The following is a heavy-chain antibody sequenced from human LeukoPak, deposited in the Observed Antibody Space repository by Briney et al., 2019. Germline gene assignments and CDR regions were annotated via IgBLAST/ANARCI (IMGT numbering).Heavy chain of an antibody. CDR2: ISGSGGST. V-gene: IGHV3-23*01. CDR1: GFTFSSYA. CDR3: AKTSGVFLLGYYFDY. D-gene: IGHD2/OR15-2a*01. Sequence: PGGSLRLSCAASGFTFSSYAMSWVRQAPGKGLEWVSAISGSGGSTYYADSVKGRFTISRDNSKNTLYLQMNSLRAEDTAVYYCAKTSGVFLLGYYFDYWGQGTLVTVSS. J-gene: IGHJ4*02.